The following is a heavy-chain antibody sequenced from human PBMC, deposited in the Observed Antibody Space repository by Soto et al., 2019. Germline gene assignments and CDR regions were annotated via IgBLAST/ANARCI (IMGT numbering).Heavy chain of an antibody. D-gene: IGHD3-3*01. V-gene: IGHV1-18*04. J-gene: IGHJ3*01. Sequence: QDQLVQSGAEVKKPGASVKVSCKASVFTSSGISWVRQAPGQRLEWMGWISTHNGNTIYAQKCQGRVIMTMDTSTTTVYMELRSWRPDDTAVYLCAREGILGLFDAYDLWGQGTMVTVSS. CDR3: AREGILGLFDAYDL. CDR1: VFTSSG. CDR2: ISTHNGNT.